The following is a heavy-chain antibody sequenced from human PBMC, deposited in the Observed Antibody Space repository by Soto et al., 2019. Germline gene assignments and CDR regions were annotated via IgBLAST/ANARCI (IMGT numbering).Heavy chain of an antibody. CDR2: ISAYNGNT. V-gene: IGHV1-18*01. CDR1: GYTFTSYG. Sequence: QVQLVQSGAELKKPGASVKVCCKASGYTFTSYGISWVRQAPGPGLEWMGWISAYNGNTNYAQKLQGRVTMTTDTSTSTAYMELRSLRADDTAVYYCARDTDSSGYYYAGYYGMDVWGQGTTVTVSS. D-gene: IGHD3-22*01. J-gene: IGHJ6*02. CDR3: ARDTDSSGYYYAGYYGMDV.